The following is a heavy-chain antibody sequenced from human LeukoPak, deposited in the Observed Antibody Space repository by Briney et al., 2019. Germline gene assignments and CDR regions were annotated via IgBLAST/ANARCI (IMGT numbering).Heavy chain of an antibody. CDR1: GYTLTELS. D-gene: IGHD2-15*01. CDR3: ATSARYCSGGSCLYFDY. J-gene: IGHJ4*02. Sequence: ASVTVSCKVSGYTLTELSMHWVRQAPGKGLEWMGGFDPEDGETIYAQKFQGRVTMTEDTSTDTAYMELSSLRSEDTAVYYCATSARYCSGGSCLYFDYWGQGTLVTVSS. V-gene: IGHV1-24*01. CDR2: FDPEDGET.